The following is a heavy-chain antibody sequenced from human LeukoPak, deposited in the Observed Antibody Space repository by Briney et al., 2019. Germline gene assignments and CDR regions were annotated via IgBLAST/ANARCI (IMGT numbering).Heavy chain of an antibody. D-gene: IGHD2-15*01. CDR3: AKDPVVVVVAATPSYFDY. CDR2: ISGSGGST. J-gene: IGHJ4*02. CDR1: GFTFSSYA. Sequence: PGGSLRLSCAASGFTFSSYAMSWVRQAPGKGLEWGSAISGSGGSTYYADSVKGRFTISRDNSKNTLHLQMNSLRAEDTAVYYCAKDPVVVVVAATPSYFDYWGQGTLVTVSS. V-gene: IGHV3-23*01.